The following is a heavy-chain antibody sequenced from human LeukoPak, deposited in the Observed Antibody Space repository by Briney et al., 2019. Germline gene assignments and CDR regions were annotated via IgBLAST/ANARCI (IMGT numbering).Heavy chain of an antibody. CDR2: IYYSGST. Sequence: SETLSLTRTVSGGSISSSNYYWGWIRQPPGKGLEWIGSIYYSGSTYYNPSLKSRVTISVDRSNNQFSLRLSSVTAADTAVYYCAKQQLLLGGPRGRFDYWGQGTLVTVSS. CDR1: GGSISSSNYY. J-gene: IGHJ4*02. D-gene: IGHD6-13*01. CDR3: AKQQLLLGGPRGRFDY. V-gene: IGHV4-39*07.